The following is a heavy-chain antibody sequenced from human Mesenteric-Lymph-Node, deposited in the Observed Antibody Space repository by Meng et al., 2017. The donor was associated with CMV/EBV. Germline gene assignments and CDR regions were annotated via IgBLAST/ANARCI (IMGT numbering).Heavy chain of an antibody. D-gene: IGHD5-12*01. J-gene: IGHJ5*02. CDR3: AKNRGYDLEVSWFDP. Sequence: GESLKISCAASGFTFSSYGMHWVRQAPGKGLEWVAFIRYDGSNEYYVDSVKGRFTISRDNSYDRLHLQMHSLRAEDTAVYYCAKNRGYDLEVSWFDPWGQGNLVTVSS. CDR1: GFTFSSYG. CDR2: IRYDGSNE. V-gene: IGHV3-30*02.